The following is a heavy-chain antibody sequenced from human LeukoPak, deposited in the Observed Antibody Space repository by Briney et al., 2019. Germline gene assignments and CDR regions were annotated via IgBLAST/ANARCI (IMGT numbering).Heavy chain of an antibody. D-gene: IGHD5-24*01. J-gene: IGHJ4*02. Sequence: SVKVSXKASGGTFRSYAISWVRQAPGQGLEWMGRIIPIFGTANYAQKFQGRVTITTDESTSTAYMELSSLRSEDTAVYYCATYRVEMATLAVDYWGQGTLVTVSS. CDR2: IIPIFGTA. CDR1: GGTFRSYA. V-gene: IGHV1-69*05. CDR3: ATYRVEMATLAVDY.